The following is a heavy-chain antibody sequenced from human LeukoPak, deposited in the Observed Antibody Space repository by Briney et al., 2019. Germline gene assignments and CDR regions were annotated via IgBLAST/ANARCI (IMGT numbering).Heavy chain of an antibody. CDR2: VYYSGST. J-gene: IGHJ3*02. CDR1: GGSVRSDSYY. V-gene: IGHV4-61*01. Sequence: SETLSLTCTVSGGSVRSDSYYWSWIRQPPGKGLEWIGYVYYSGSTNYNPSLKSRVTISVDTSKNQFSLKLSSVTAADTAVYYCAGDSSGYDAFDIWGQGTMVTVSS. D-gene: IGHD3-22*01. CDR3: AGDSSGYDAFDI.